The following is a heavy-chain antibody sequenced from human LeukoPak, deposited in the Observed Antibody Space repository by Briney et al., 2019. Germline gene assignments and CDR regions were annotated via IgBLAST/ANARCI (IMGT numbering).Heavy chain of an antibody. J-gene: IGHJ6*03. CDR2: IYPGDSDS. CDR1: RYSFTSYW. D-gene: IGHD3-10*01. Sequence: GESLKICCKGSRYSFTSYWIAWVRQMPGKGLEWMGIIYPGDSDSKYSPSFQGQVTISADKSISTAYLQWSSLKASDTAMYYCARQSLSYYYGSGSYRHYYYYYMDVWGKGTTVTVSS. CDR3: ARQSLSYYYGSGSYRHYYYYYMDV. V-gene: IGHV5-51*01.